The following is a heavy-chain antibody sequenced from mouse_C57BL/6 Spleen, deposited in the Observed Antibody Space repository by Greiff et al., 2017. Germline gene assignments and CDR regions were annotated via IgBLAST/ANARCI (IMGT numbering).Heavy chain of an antibody. CDR3: ASSDPLYYYGSRVGAMDY. V-gene: IGHV1-53*01. CDR2: INPSNGGT. D-gene: IGHD1-1*01. Sequence: VQLQQPGTELVKPGASVKLSCKASGYTFTSYWMHWVKQRPGQGLEWIGNINPSNGGTNYNEQFKSKATLTVDKSSSTAYMQLSSLTSEASAVXYCASSDPLYYYGSRVGAMDYWGQGTSVTVSS. J-gene: IGHJ4*01. CDR1: GYTFTSYW.